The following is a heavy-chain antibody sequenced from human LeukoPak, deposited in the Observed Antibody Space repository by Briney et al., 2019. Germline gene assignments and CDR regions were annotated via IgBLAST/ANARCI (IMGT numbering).Heavy chain of an antibody. V-gene: IGHV3-30*19. J-gene: IGHJ4*02. Sequence: PGGSLRLSCAASGFTFNRRGMHWVRQAPGKGLEWVAVISYDGSYKDYADSVKGRFTISRDNSKNTLFLQMNSLRTEDTAVYYCARGARKGDDYGGFFDYWGQGTLVTVSS. CDR2: ISYDGSYK. CDR1: GFTFNRRG. CDR3: ARGARKGDDYGGFFDY. D-gene: IGHD4-23*01.